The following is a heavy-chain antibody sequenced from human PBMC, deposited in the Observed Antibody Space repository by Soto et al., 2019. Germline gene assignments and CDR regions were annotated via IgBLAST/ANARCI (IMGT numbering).Heavy chain of an antibody. CDR1: GYSFISYG. J-gene: IGHJ4*02. V-gene: IGHV1-18*04. D-gene: IGHD2-8*01. Sequence: ASVKVSCKASGYSFISYGINWVRQAPGQGLEWMGWINAYNGYTNYAQKLQGRVTLTADTSTSTAYMELRSLRSDDTAVYFCARDDCTNGVCYIGYWGQGTPVTVSS. CDR2: INAYNGYT. CDR3: ARDDCTNGVCYIGY.